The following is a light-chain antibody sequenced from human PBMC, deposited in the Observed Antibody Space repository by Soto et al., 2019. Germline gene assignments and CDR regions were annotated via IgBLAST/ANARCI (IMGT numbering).Light chain of an antibody. CDR2: AAS. V-gene: IGKV1-27*01. CDR1: QGIRNY. J-gene: IGKJ4*01. Sequence: DLHMTQSPSSLSASVGDRVTITCRASQGIRNYLAWYQQKPGKVPKLLIYAASTLPSGVPSRFSGSRSGTDFILTISSLQPEDVATYYYQKYNSDPHTVGGGTKVEIK. CDR3: QKYNSDPHT.